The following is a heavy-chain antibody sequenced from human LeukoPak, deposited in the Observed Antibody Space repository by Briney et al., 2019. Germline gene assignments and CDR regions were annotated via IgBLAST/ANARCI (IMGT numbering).Heavy chain of an antibody. J-gene: IGHJ5*02. CDR3: ARDNSGGSTWWFDP. V-gene: IGHV1-46*01. CDR1: GYSFVLYG. D-gene: IGHD2-15*01. Sequence: ASVKVSCKASGYSFVLYGISWVRQAPGQGPEWMGIINPSGSYTSYAQKFQGRVTMTRDTSTSTVYMELSSLRSEDTAVYYCARDNSGGSTWWFDPWGQGTLVTVSS. CDR2: INPSGSYT.